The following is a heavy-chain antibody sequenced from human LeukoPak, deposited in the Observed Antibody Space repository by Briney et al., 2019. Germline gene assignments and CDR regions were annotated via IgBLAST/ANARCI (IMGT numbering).Heavy chain of an antibody. V-gene: IGHV1-18*01. CDR3: ARDGQPPPAIWYYYYMDV. Sequence: ASVKVSCKASGYTFTSYGISWVRQAPGQGLEWMGWISAYNGNTNYAQKLQGRVTMTTDTSTSTAYMELRSLRSDDTAVYYCARDGQPPPAIWYYYYMDVWGKGTTVTVSS. D-gene: IGHD2-2*01. CDR1: GYTFTSYG. CDR2: ISAYNGNT. J-gene: IGHJ6*03.